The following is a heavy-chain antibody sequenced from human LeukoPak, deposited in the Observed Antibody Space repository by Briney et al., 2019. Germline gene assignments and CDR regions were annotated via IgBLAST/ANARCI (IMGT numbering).Heavy chain of an antibody. V-gene: IGHV3-23*01. J-gene: IGHJ4*02. Sequence: GGSLRLSCAASGFTFSSYAMSWVRQAPEKGLEWVSAISGFGGSTYYADSVKGRFTISRDNSKNTLYLQMNSLRAEDTAVYYCAKFVMITRGKYFDYWGQGTLVTVSS. CDR3: AKFVMITRGKYFDY. CDR2: ISGFGGST. CDR1: GFTFSSYA. D-gene: IGHD3-16*01.